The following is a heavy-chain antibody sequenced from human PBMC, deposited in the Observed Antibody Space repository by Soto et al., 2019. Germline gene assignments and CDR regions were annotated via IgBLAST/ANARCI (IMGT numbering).Heavy chain of an antibody. CDR1: GFTVSSNY. CDR2: IYSGGST. J-gene: IGHJ5*02. Sequence: EVQLVESGGGLIQPGGSLRLSCAASGFTVSSNYMSWVRQAPGKGLEWVSVIYSGGSTYYADSVKGRFTISSDNSKNTLYLQMNSLRAEDTDVYYCARVGVDYGKYNWFDPWGQGTLVTVSS. D-gene: IGHD4-17*01. CDR3: ARVGVDYGKYNWFDP. V-gene: IGHV3-53*01.